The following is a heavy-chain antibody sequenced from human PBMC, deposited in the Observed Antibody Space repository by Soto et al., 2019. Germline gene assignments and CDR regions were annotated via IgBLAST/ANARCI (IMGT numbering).Heavy chain of an antibody. J-gene: IGHJ4*02. D-gene: IGHD3-9*01. CDR3: AKVRQRFLDILTGATNFDS. CDR2: ISSDGDLR. V-gene: IGHV3-23*01. CDR1: GFTFNNFA. Sequence: GGSLRLSCEVSGFTFNNFAMSWVRQSPGKGLEWVSTISSDGDLRHYAESVKGRFTISRDNSKSSLFLQMNSLRAEDTALYFCAKVRQRFLDILTGATNFDSWGQRTLVTVSS.